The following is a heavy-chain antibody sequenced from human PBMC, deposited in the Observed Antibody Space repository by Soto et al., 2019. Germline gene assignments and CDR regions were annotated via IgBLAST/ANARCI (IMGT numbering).Heavy chain of an antibody. CDR3: AREVGDGYSSFDY. D-gene: IGHD5-18*01. CDR2: ISSSSSYT. J-gene: IGHJ4*02. Sequence: PGGSLRLSCAASGFTFSDYYMSWIRQAPGKGLEWVSYISSSSSYTNYADSVKGRFTISRDNAKNSLYLQMNSLRAEDTAVYYCAREVGDGYSSFDYWGQGTLVTVSS. V-gene: IGHV3-11*06. CDR1: GFTFSDYY.